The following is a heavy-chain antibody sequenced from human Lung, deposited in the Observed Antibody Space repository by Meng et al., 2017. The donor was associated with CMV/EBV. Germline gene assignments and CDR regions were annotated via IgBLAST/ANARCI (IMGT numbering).Heavy chain of an antibody. V-gene: IGHV4-31*03. CDR1: GGSFSGGYY. D-gene: IGHD2-15*01. CDR2: IYYSGST. J-gene: IGHJ5*02. Sequence: LRLXCTVSGGSFSGGYYWSWLRHHPGKGLELSVYIYYSGSTNYNPSLKSRVTMSIDTSKNQFSLKLTSVTAADTAVYYCARSKGYCSGGSGISRFDPWGQGXPVTVSS. CDR3: ARSKGYCSGGSGISRFDP.